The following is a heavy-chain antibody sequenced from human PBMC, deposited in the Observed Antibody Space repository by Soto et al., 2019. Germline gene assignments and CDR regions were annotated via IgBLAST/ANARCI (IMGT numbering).Heavy chain of an antibody. D-gene: IGHD5-12*01. CDR3: ARDGATSDYYYYYYYGMDV. CDR2: ISSSSSYI. J-gene: IGHJ6*02. CDR1: GCTFSSYS. Sequence: GGSLRLSCAASGCTFSSYSMNWVRQAPGKGLEWVSSISSSSSYIYYADSVKGRFTISRDNAKNSLYLQMNSLRAEDTAVYYCARDGATSDYYYYYYYGMDVWGQGTTVTVSS. V-gene: IGHV3-21*01.